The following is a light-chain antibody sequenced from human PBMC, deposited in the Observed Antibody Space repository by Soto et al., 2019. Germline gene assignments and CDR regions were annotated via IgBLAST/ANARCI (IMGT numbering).Light chain of an antibody. CDR2: SAS. CDR3: QQLNSYPPWT. Sequence: DVPLTQSPSFLSASVGDRLTITCRASQDISSYLAWYQQKPGKAPKLLIHSASTLHSGVPLRFSGSGSGTVFPLTISGLQPEDFATYSCQQLNSYPPWTFGQGTKVEIK. CDR1: QDISSY. J-gene: IGKJ1*01. V-gene: IGKV1-9*01.